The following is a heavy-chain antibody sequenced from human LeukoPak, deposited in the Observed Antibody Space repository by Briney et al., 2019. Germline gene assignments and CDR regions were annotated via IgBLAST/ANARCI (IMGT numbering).Heavy chain of an antibody. Sequence: PSETLSLTCAVSGGSISSSNWWSWVRQPPGKGLEWIGEIYHSGSTNYNPSLKSRVTISIDKSKNQFSLKLCSVTAADTAVYYCARDFRERRGITGPHGMDVWGQGTTVAVSS. CDR1: GGSISSSNW. CDR2: IYHSGST. D-gene: IGHD1-20*01. CDR3: ARDFRERRGITGPHGMDV. V-gene: IGHV4-4*02. J-gene: IGHJ6*02.